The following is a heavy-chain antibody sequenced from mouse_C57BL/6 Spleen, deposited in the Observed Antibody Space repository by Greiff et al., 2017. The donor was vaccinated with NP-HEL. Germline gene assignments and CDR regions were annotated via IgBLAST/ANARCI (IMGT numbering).Heavy chain of an antibody. Sequence: VQLQQSGAELARPGASVKLSCKASGYTFTSYGISWVKQRTGQGLEWIGEIYPRSGNTYYNEKFKGKATLTADKSSSTAYMELRSLTSEDSAVYFCARGKTGTGFDYWGQGTTLTVSS. D-gene: IGHD4-1*01. CDR1: GYTFTSYG. CDR3: ARGKTGTGFDY. CDR2: IYPRSGNT. V-gene: IGHV1-81*01. J-gene: IGHJ2*01.